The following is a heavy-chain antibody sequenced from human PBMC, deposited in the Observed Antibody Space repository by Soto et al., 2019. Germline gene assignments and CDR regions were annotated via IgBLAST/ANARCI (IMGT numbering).Heavy chain of an antibody. V-gene: IGHV1-18*01. J-gene: IGHJ4*02. CDR2: ISAYTGDT. CDR1: GYTFTTYG. CDR3: ARVSNSFDD. Sequence: ASVKVSCKAFGYTFTTYGISWVRQAPGQGLEWMGWISAYTGDTNYAQKFQRRVTMTTDTSTSTAYMELRSLTSDDTAVYYCARVSNSFDDWGLGTLVTVSS.